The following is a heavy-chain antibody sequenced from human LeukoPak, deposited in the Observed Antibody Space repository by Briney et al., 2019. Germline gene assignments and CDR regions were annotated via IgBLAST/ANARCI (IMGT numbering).Heavy chain of an antibody. D-gene: IGHD6-19*01. CDR3: ARDSGIAVVS. Sequence: SVKVSCKASGGTFSSYAICWVQQAPGQGLEWMGRIIPIFGTANYAQKFQGRVTITTDESTSTAYMELSSLRSEDTAVYYCARDSGIAVVSWGQGTLVTVSS. CDR2: IIPIFGTA. J-gene: IGHJ4*02. V-gene: IGHV1-69*05. CDR1: GGTFSSYA.